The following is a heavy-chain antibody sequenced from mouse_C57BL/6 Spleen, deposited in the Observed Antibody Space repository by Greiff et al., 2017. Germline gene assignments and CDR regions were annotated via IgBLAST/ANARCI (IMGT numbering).Heavy chain of an antibody. CDR1: GYTFTSYW. D-gene: IGHD1-1*01. V-gene: IGHV1-52*01. J-gene: IGHJ1*03. Sequence: QVQLQQPGAELVRPGSSVKLSCKASGYTFTSYWMHWVKQRPIQGLEWIGNIDPSDSETHYNQKFKDKATLTVDQASSTAYMQHSSLTSEDSAVYYCARGNYGSSYWYFDVWGTGTTVTVSS. CDR2: IDPSDSET. CDR3: ARGNYGSSYWYFDV.